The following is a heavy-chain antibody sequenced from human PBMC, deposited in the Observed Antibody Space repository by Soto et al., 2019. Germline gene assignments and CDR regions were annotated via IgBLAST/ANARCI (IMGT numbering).Heavy chain of an antibody. V-gene: IGHV4-4*02. D-gene: IGHD3-10*01. CDR1: GGPISSNNR. Sequence: PKGALSLTCADSGGPISSNNRWRWVRQPPGKGLEWIGEIYHSGSTNYNPSLKSRVTISVDKSKNQLSLKLSSVTAADTAVYYCARFPGGSGSYYDHYYYGMDVWGQGTTVTVSS. CDR3: ARFPGGSGSYYDHYYYGMDV. J-gene: IGHJ6*02. CDR2: IYHSGST.